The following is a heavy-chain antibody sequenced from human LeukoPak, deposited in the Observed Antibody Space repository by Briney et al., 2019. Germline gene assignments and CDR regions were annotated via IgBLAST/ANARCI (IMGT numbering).Heavy chain of an antibody. CDR2: IYSGGST. CDR3: AKAPSGWYYGMDV. D-gene: IGHD6-19*01. J-gene: IGHJ6*02. CDR1: GFTVSSNY. Sequence: GGSLRLSCAASGFTVSSNYMSWVRQAPGKGLEWVSVIYSGGSTYYADSVKGRFTISRDNSKNTLYLQMNSLRAEDTAVYYCAKAPSGWYYGMDVWGQGTTVTVSS. V-gene: IGHV3-53*05.